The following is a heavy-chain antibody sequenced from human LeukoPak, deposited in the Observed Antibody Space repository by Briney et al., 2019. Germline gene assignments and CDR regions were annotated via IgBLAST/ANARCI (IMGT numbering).Heavy chain of an antibody. Sequence: GGSLRLSCAASGFTFSSYWMTWVRQAPGKGLEWVANIKQDGGESYYVDSVKGRFTISREDAKNSLYLQMNNLRAEDTAVYYCARDYYENIAHSHMLPFWGQGTLVTVSS. CDR2: IKQDGGES. V-gene: IGHV3-7*03. CDR1: GFTFSSYW. D-gene: IGHD1-26*01. J-gene: IGHJ4*02. CDR3: ARDYYENIAHSHMLPF.